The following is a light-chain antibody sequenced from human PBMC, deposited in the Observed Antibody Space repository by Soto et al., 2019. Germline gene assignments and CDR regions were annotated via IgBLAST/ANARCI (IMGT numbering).Light chain of an antibody. CDR3: QQYYTTPRT. V-gene: IGKV4-1*01. CDR1: QSVLHSSHNKNY. J-gene: IGKJ5*01. CDR2: WAS. Sequence: DIVMTQSPDSLAVSLGERATINCKSSQSVLHSSHNKNYLTWYQQKPGQPPRLLIYWASTRESGVPDRFSGGGSGKDFTLTISSLQAEDVAVYYCQQYYTTPRTFGQGTRLEVK.